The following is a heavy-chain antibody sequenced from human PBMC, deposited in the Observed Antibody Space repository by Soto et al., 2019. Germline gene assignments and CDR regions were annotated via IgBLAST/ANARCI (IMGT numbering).Heavy chain of an antibody. J-gene: IGHJ6*02. Sequence: SGTVSCKASGDTFTSYYMQWVRQAPGQGLEWMGIINPSGGSTSYAQKFQGRVTITADESTSIAYMELSSLRSEDTAVYYCATGRTIFGVVPPYYYGMDVWGQGTTGPVSS. D-gene: IGHD3-3*01. CDR3: ATGRTIFGVVPPYYYGMDV. CDR1: GDTFTSYY. V-gene: IGHV1-46*01. CDR2: INPSGGST.